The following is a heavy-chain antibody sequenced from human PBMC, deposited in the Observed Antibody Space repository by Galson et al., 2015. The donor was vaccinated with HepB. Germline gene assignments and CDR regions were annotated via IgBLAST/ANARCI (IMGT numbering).Heavy chain of an antibody. CDR3: ARVRNYYDSSGYDY. Sequence: SLRLSCAASGFTFSSYSMNWVRQAPGKGLEWVSYISSSSSTIYYADSVKGRFAISRDNAKNSLYLQMNSLRDEDTAVYYCARVRNYYDSSGYDYWGQGTLVTVSS. CDR2: ISSSSSTI. D-gene: IGHD3-22*01. J-gene: IGHJ4*02. V-gene: IGHV3-48*02. CDR1: GFTFSSYS.